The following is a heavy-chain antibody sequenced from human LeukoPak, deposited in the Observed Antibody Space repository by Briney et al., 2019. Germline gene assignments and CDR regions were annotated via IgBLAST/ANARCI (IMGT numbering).Heavy chain of an antibody. D-gene: IGHD2-2*02. CDR3: ARVMYCSSTSCYTPIDY. V-gene: IGHV1-8*01. CDR2: MNPNSGNT. Sequence: AASVKVSCKASGYTFTSYDINWVRQATGQGLEWMGWMNPNSGNTGYAQKFQGRVTMTRNTSISTAYMELSSLRSEDTAVYYCARVMYCSSTSCYTPIDYWGQGTLVTVSS. CDR1: GYTFTSYD. J-gene: IGHJ4*02.